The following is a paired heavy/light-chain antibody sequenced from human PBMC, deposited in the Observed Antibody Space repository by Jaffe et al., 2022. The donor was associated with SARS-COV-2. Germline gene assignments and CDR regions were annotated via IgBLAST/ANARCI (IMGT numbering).Heavy chain of an antibody. D-gene: IGHD6-19*01. CDR3: AGAYNNGWYYFDQ. CDR1: GGSISDYY. Sequence: QVQLQESGPGLVKPSETLSLTCTVSGGSISDYYWSWIRQPPGKGLEWIGYIYYSGSTSDNPSLKSRVTMSLDTSKSQFSLKLSSVTAADTAVYYCAGAYNNGWYYFDQWGQGILVTVFS. V-gene: IGHV4-59*01. J-gene: IGHJ4*02. CDR2: IYYSGST.
Light chain of an antibody. V-gene: IGKV1-39*01. Sequence: DIQMTQSPSSLSASVGDRVTITCRASQSIGTYLHWYQQKPGNAPKLLIYAASSLQSGVPSRFSGSGSGTDFTLTINSLQPEDFATYYCQQTYSAPHTFGQGTQLEIK. J-gene: IGKJ2*01. CDR2: AAS. CDR3: QQTYSAPHT. CDR1: QSIGTY.